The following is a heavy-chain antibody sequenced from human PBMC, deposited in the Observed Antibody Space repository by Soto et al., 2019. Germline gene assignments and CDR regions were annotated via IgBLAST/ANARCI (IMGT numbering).Heavy chain of an antibody. CDR1: GYTFTSYG. D-gene: IGHD3-3*01. V-gene: IGHV1-18*04. J-gene: IGHJ5*02. CDR2: ISAYNGNT. Sequence: QVQLVQSGAEVKKPGASVKVSCKASGYTFTSYGISWVRQAPGQGLEWMGWISAYNGNTNYAPKLQGRGTMTTETSTSTAYMELRSRRSDDTAVYYCARGRGLRFLENWFDPWGHGTLVTFSS. CDR3: ARGRGLRFLENWFDP.